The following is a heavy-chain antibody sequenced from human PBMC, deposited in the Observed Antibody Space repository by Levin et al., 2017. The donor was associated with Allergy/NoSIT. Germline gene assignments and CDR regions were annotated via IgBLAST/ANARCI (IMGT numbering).Heavy chain of an antibody. V-gene: IGHV3-15*01. CDR2: IKSKTDGGTT. CDR1: GFTFSNAW. J-gene: IGHJ4*02. CDR3: TTNSNYEGLFDY. D-gene: IGHD4-11*01. Sequence: GGSLRLSCAASGFTFSNAWMSWVRQAPGKGLEWVGRIKSKTDGGTTDYAAPVKGRFTISRDDSKNTLYLQMKSLNTEDTAVYYCTTNSNYEGLFDYWGQGTLVTVSS.